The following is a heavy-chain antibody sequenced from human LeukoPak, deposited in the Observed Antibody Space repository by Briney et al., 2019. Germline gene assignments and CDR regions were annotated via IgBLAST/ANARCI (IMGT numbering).Heavy chain of an antibody. Sequence: GGSLRLSCVDSGLTLSYAWMSWVRQAPGKGLEWVGRMKSKTDGGTTDYAAPVKGRFTISIDDSKNTLYLEMSSLKTEDTAVYYCTTDPLARHYYPIMDVWGQGTTVTASS. J-gene: IGHJ6*02. D-gene: IGHD6-6*01. CDR1: GLTLSYAW. CDR3: TTDPLARHYYPIMDV. V-gene: IGHV3-15*01. CDR2: MKSKTDGGTT.